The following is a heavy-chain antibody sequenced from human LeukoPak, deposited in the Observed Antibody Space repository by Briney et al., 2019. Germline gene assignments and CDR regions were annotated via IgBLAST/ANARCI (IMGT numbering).Heavy chain of an antibody. Sequence: SVKVSCKASGGTFSSYAISWVRQAPGQGLEWMGRIIPILGIANYAQKFQGRVTITADKSTSTAYMELSSLRSEDTAVYYCARAPSVWGSYRPQYFDYWGQGTLVTVSS. J-gene: IGHJ4*02. CDR2: IIPILGIA. CDR1: GGTFSSYA. CDR3: ARAPSVWGSYRPQYFDY. V-gene: IGHV1-69*04. D-gene: IGHD3-16*02.